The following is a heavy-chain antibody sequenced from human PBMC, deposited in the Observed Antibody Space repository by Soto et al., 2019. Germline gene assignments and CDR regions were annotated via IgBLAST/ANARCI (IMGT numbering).Heavy chain of an antibody. J-gene: IGHJ4*02. V-gene: IGHV3-11*01. CDR2: ISSSGDTG. Sequence: QVQLVESGGGLVKPGGSLRLSCAASGFTFSAYYMSWIRQAPGKGLGWISYISSSGDTGNYADSVKGRFTVSRDNAKNSLYLQTNRLRAEDTAVYYCARDRGAVVGQYFDYWGQGTLVTVSS. CDR1: GFTFSAYY. CDR3: ARDRGAVVGQYFDY. D-gene: IGHD6-19*01.